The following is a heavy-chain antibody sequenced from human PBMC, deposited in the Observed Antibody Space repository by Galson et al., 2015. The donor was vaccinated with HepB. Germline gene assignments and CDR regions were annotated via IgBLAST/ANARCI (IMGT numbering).Heavy chain of an antibody. Sequence: SVKVSCKASGYTFTSYAMHWVRQAPGQRLEWMGWINAGNGNTKYSQKFQGRVTITRDTSASTAYMELSSLRSEDTAVYYCAREGVITMVRGVPNWFDPWGQGTLVTVSS. CDR3: AREGVITMVRGVPNWFDP. D-gene: IGHD3-10*01. CDR2: INAGNGNT. J-gene: IGHJ5*02. V-gene: IGHV1-3*01. CDR1: GYTFTSYA.